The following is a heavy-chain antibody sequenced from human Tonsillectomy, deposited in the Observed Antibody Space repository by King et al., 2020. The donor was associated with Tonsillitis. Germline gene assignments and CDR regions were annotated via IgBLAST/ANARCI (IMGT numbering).Heavy chain of an antibody. D-gene: IGHD3-22*01. CDR1: GFSFSSYW. J-gene: IGHJ3*02. CDR3: TRDRNYCDRDICYDVVDI. V-gene: IGHV3-7*01. CDR2: MRGDGSVK. Sequence: VQLVQSGGGLVQPGGSLRLSCAASGFSFSSYWMTWVRQAPGKGLEWVANMRGDGSVKSSADSLKGRFTISRDNAKNSLYLQMNSLRAEDTAMYYCTRDRNYCDRDICYDVVDIWGQGTMVTVSS.